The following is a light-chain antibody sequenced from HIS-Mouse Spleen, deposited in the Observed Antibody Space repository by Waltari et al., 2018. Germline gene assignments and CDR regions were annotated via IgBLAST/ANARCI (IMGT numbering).Light chain of an antibody. Sequence: QSALTQPRSVPGSPGQSVTISCTGTSSDVGGYNYVSWYQQHPGKAPKLMIYDVSKRPPGVPDRLSGAKSGKTASLTISGLQAEHEADYYCCSYAGSYTGVFGTGTKVTVL. CDR3: CSYAGSYTGV. CDR1: SSDVGGYNY. V-gene: IGLV2-11*01. J-gene: IGLJ1*01. CDR2: DVS.